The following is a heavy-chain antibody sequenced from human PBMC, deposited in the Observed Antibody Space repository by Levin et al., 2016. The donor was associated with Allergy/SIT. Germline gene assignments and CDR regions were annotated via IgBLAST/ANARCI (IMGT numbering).Heavy chain of an antibody. V-gene: IGHV3-15*01. D-gene: IGHD3-22*01. CDR2: IKSKTDGETT. CDR3: TTLSTYYSDSRGYYRAFEY. CDR1: GITFNNAW. Sequence: GESLKISCAASGITFNNAWMSWVRQAPGKGLEWVGRIKSKTDGETTDYAAFVKGRFTVSRDDSKNTLYLQMNSLKTEDTAVYYCTTLSTYYSDSRGYYRAFEYWGQGTLVTVSS. J-gene: IGHJ4*02.